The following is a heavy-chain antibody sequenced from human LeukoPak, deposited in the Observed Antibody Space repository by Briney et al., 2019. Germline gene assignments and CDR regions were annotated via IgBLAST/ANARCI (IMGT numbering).Heavy chain of an antibody. D-gene: IGHD2-2*01. CDR2: INQDGNEK. CDR3: ARSPRGFQPLEPAY. J-gene: IGHJ4*02. CDR1: GFTFSDYW. V-gene: IGHV3-7*01. Sequence: PGGSLRLSCAASGFTFSDYWMTWVRQAPGKGLEWVGNINQDGNEKHYEDSVKGRLTISRDNAKNSLYLQMNSLRVDDTAMYFCARSPRGFQPLEPAYWGQGTLVTVSS.